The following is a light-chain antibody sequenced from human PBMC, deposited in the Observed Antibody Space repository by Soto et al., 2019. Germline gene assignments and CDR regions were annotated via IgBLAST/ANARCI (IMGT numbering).Light chain of an antibody. CDR1: QRVTSS. CDR3: QQYGNSPQT. J-gene: IGKJ1*01. V-gene: IGKV3-20*01. CDR2: GAS. Sequence: EIVLTQYPGTLSLSPGERATLSCRPSQRVTSSLAWYQQKPGQAPRLLIYGASSRATGIPDRFSGRGCETDFTLTISRLEPEDVGVYYWQQYGNSPQTLGQGAKVDIK.